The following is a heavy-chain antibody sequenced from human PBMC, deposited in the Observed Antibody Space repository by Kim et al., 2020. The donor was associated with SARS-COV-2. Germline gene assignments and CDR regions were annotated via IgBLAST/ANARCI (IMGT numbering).Heavy chain of an antibody. V-gene: IGHV3-23*01. CDR3: AKKGIPFSNWYYF. J-gene: IGHJ4*01. D-gene: IGHD6-13*01. CDR2: ISKTGGDT. CDR1: GFSFSAYA. Sequence: GGSLRLSCAASGFSFSAYAMAWVRQAPGKGLEYVSGISKTGGDTYYADSVKGRFSISRDNSRNTLSLQMNSLRPDDTTIYYCAKKGIPFSNWYYF.